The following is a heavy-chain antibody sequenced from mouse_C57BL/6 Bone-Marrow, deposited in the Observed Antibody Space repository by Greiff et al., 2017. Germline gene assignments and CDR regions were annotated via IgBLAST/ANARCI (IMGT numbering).Heavy chain of an antibody. CDR1: GYSFTDYN. CDR2: INPNYGTT. J-gene: IGHJ4*01. Sequence: EVKLMESGPELVKPGASVKISCKASGYSFTDYNMNWVKQSNGKSLEWIGVINPNYGTTSYNQKFKGKATLTVDQSSSTAYMQLNSLTSEDSAVYYWARGYDNDCAMDYWGQGTSVTVSS. V-gene: IGHV1-39*01. CDR3: ARGYDNDCAMDY. D-gene: IGHD2-4*01.